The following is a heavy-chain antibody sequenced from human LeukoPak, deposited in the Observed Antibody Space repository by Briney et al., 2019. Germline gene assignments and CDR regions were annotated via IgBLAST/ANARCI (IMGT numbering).Heavy chain of an antibody. J-gene: IGHJ3*02. CDR2: ISYDGSNK. V-gene: IGHV3-30-3*01. CDR3: ARGLYYDSSGTI. Sequence: PGRSLRLSCAASGFTFSSYAMHWVRQAPGKGLEWVAVISYDGSNKYYADSVKGRFTISRDNSKNTLYLQMNSLRAEDTAVYYCARGLYYDSSGTIWGQGTMVTVSS. D-gene: IGHD3-22*01. CDR1: GFTFSSYA.